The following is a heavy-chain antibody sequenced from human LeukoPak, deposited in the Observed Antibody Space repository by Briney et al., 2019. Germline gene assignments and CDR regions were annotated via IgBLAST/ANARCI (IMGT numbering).Heavy chain of an antibody. Sequence: PSETLSLTCTVSGGSISSSSYYWGWIRQPPGKGLEWIGSIYYSGSTCYNPSLKSRVTLSIDTSKNQFSLKLTSVTAADTAVYFCARNSSMRDIPDTPYNWFDPWGPGTLVTVSS. CDR1: GGSISSSSYY. CDR3: ARNSSMRDIPDTPYNWFDP. CDR2: IYYSGST. V-gene: IGHV4-39*01. J-gene: IGHJ5*02. D-gene: IGHD2/OR15-2a*01.